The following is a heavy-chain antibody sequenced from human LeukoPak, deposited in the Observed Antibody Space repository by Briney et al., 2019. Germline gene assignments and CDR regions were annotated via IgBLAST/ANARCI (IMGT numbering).Heavy chain of an antibody. CDR2: ISGSGGST. J-gene: IGHJ4*02. CDR3: AKKKDSYSSSWCYDY. V-gene: IGHV3-23*01. D-gene: IGHD6-13*01. CDR1: GFTFSSYA. Sequence: GGSLRLSCAASGFTFSSYAMSWVRQAPGKGLEWVSAISGSGGSTYYADSVKGRFTISRDNSKNTVFLQMNSLRAEDTAVYYCAKKKDSYSSSWCYDYWGQGTLVPVSS.